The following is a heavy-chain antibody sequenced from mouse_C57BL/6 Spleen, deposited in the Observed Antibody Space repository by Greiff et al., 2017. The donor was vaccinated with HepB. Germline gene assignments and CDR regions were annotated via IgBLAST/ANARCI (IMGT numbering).Heavy chain of an antibody. V-gene: IGHV1-55*01. CDR3: ARDNDGSSPGYFDV. D-gene: IGHD1-1*01. Sequence: QVQLQQPGAELVKPGASVKMSCKASGYTFTSYWITWVKQRPGQGLEWIGDIYPGSGSTNYNEKFKSKATLNVDTASSTAYMQLSSQTSEDSAVYYGARDNDGSSPGYFDVWGTGTTVTVSS. J-gene: IGHJ1*03. CDR2: IYPGSGST. CDR1: GYTFTSYW.